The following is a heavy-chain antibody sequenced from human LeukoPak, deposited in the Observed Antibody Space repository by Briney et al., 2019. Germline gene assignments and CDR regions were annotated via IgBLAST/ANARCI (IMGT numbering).Heavy chain of an antibody. CDR1: GDTFRNYA. J-gene: IGHJ6*02. D-gene: IGHD3-10*01. CDR3: ARVTMVRGVIPFYYYGMDV. Sequence: ASVTVSCKASGDTFRNYAISWVRQAPGQGLEWMGRVIPILGKPTYAQRFQGRVTITADKPTTTVYMELSSLRSDDTAVYYCARVTMVRGVIPFYYYGMDVWGQGTTVTVSS. V-gene: IGHV1-69*04. CDR2: VIPILGKP.